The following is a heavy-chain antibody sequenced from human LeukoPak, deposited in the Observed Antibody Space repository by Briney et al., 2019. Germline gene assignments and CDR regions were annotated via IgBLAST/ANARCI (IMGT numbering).Heavy chain of an antibody. Sequence: GASAKVSCKASGYTFTGYYMHWVRQAPGQGLEWMGWINPNSGGTNYAQKFQGRVTMTRDTSISTAYMELSRLRSDDTAVYYCARCTHIVVVPALGNFDYWGQGTLVTVSS. CDR2: INPNSGGT. CDR1: GYTFTGYY. J-gene: IGHJ4*02. V-gene: IGHV1-2*02. CDR3: ARCTHIVVVPALGNFDY. D-gene: IGHD2-2*01.